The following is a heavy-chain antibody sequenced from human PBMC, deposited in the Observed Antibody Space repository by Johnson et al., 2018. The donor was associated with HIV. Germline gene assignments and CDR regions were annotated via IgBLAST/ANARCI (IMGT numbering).Heavy chain of an antibody. CDR2: ISSSGSTI. J-gene: IGHJ3*02. CDR3: ASLTTIAAAGRGAFDI. V-gene: IGHV3-11*04. D-gene: IGHD6-13*01. Sequence: QMLLVESGGGLVKPGGSLRLSCAASGFTFSDYYMSWIRQATGKGLEWVSYISSSGSTIYYADSVKGRFTISRDNAKNSLYLQMNSLRAEDTAVYYCASLTTIAAAGRGAFDIWGQGTMVTVSS. CDR1: GFTFSDYY.